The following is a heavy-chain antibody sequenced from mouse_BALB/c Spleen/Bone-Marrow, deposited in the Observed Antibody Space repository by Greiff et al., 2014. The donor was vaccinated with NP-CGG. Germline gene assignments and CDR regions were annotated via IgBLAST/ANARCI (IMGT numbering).Heavy chain of an antibody. V-gene: IGHV1-87*01. CDR3: ASPYGNYDAMDY. Sequence: QVQLQQSGAELARPGASVKLSCKASGYTFTSYWMQWVKQRPGQGLEWIGAIYPGDGETRYTQKFRGKATLTADKSSNTAYMQLSSLTSEDSAVYFCASPYGNYDAMDYWGQGTSVTVSS. D-gene: IGHD2-1*01. CDR2: IYPGDGET. J-gene: IGHJ4*01. CDR1: GYTFTSYW.